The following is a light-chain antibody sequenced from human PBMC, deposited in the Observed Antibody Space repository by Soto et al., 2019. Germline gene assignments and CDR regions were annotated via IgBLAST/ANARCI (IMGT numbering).Light chain of an antibody. J-gene: IGKJ3*01. Sequence: EIVMTQSPATLSVSPGARATLSCRASQSISSNLAWYQQKPGQAPRLLIYGASTRATGIPATFSGSGSGTEFTLTISSLQSEAFAVYYCQQYNNWPFTFGPGTKVDIK. CDR3: QQYNNWPFT. CDR2: GAS. V-gene: IGKV3-15*01. CDR1: QSISSN.